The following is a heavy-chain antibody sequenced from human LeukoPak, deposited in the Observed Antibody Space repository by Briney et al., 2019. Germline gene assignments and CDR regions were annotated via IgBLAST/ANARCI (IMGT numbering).Heavy chain of an antibody. Sequence: GASVKVSCKASGGTFSSYAISWVRQAPGQGLDWMGWISAYNGNTNYAQKLQGRVTMTTDTSTSTAYMELRSLRSDDTAVYYCARDYCSSTSCNSDYWGQGTLVTVSS. J-gene: IGHJ4*02. CDR3: ARDYCSSTSCNSDY. V-gene: IGHV1-18*01. CDR2: ISAYNGNT. CDR1: GGTFSSYA. D-gene: IGHD2-2*02.